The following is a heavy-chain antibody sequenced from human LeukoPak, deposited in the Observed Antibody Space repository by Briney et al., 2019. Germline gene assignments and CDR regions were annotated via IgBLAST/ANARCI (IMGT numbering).Heavy chain of an antibody. J-gene: IGHJ4*02. Sequence: GGSLRLSCAASGFTFSSYSMNWVRQAPGKGLEWVSSISSSSSYIYYADSVKGRSTISRDNAKNSLYLQMNSLRAEDTAVYYCARGDGAAAGSNFDYWGQGTLVTVSS. CDR2: ISSSSSYI. V-gene: IGHV3-21*01. D-gene: IGHD6-13*01. CDR3: ARGDGAAAGSNFDY. CDR1: GFTFSSYS.